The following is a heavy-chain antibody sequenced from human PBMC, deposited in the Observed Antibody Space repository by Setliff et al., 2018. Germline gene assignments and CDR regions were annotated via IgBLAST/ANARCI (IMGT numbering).Heavy chain of an antibody. V-gene: IGHV4-34*01. CDR1: DGSFSDYY. CDR2: INHYGST. Sequence: SETLSLTCAVYDGSFSDYYWSWIRQPPGKGLEWIGEINHYGSTNYKSSLRSRVTIPLDTSENQFSLKLDSVTAADTAVYYCARRWNFGPYGSGIHDGFDMWGQGTMVTVSS. D-gene: IGHD3-10*01. CDR3: ARRWNFGPYGSGIHDGFDM. J-gene: IGHJ3*02.